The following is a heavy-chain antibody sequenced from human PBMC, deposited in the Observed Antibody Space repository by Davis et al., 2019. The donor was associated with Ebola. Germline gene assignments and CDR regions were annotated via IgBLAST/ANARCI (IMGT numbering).Heavy chain of an antibody. CDR3: AREANYFDSSGSYPGWFDP. Sequence: PSETLSLTCTVSGGSISDYNYYWGWIRQPPGKGLEWIGCVTKSVNAYYKPSLQSRVIISVDTSSDQFSLRLTSVTAADTAVYYCAREANYFDSSGSYPGWFDPWGQGALVTVSS. V-gene: IGHV4-39*02. CDR1: GGSISDYNYY. D-gene: IGHD3-22*01. CDR2: VTKSVNA. J-gene: IGHJ5*02.